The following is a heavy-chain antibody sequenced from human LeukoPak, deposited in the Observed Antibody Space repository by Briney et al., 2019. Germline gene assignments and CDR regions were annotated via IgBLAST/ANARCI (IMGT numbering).Heavy chain of an antibody. V-gene: IGHV3-21*01. J-gene: IGHJ4*02. Sequence: PGGSLRLSCAASGFTFSSYSMNWVRQAPGKGLEWVSSISSSSYIYYADSEKGRFTISRDNAKNSLYLQMNSLRAEDTAVYYCARDSRIAVAGFDYWGQGTLVTVSS. CDR2: ISSSSYI. CDR3: ARDSRIAVAGFDY. D-gene: IGHD6-19*01. CDR1: GFTFSSYS.